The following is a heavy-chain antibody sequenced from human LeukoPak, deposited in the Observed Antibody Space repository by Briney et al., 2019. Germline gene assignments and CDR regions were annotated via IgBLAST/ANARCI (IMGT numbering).Heavy chain of an antibody. CDR3: ARGWTGKGMYYFDY. D-gene: IGHD3-10*01. J-gene: IGHJ4*02. V-gene: IGHV4-59*08. CDR2: MYYSGST. Sequence: SETLSLTCTVSGDSISSYYWSWIRQPPGKGLEWVGYMYYSGSTNYNPSLKSRVSISVDTSKKQFALKLSSVTAADTAVYYCARGWTGKGMYYFDYWGQGTLVTVSS. CDR1: GDSISSYY.